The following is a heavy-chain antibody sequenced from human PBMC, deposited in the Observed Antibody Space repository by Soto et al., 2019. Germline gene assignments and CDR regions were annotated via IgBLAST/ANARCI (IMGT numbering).Heavy chain of an antibody. Sequence: GGSLRLSCAASGFTFSGYNMSWISQAPGKGLEWVSYITSSGSNTFDAESVKGRFTISRDNTMNLLYLQMNSLRAEDTAVYYCAKDLPMVRGARRAPLFVNWGQGTLVTVSS. CDR2: ITSSGSNT. V-gene: IGHV3-11*01. D-gene: IGHD3-10*01. CDR1: GFTFSGYN. CDR3: AKDLPMVRGARRAPLFVN. J-gene: IGHJ4*02.